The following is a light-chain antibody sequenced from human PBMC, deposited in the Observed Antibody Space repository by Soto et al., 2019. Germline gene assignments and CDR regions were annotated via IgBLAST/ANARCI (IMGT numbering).Light chain of an antibody. Sequence: DIQMTQSPSSLSESVGDRVTITCRASQGINNYLAWYQQKPGKVPKVLIYDVSTLQSGVPSRFSGSGSGTEFTLTISSLQPEDVATYYCQKYNSGLETFGPGTKVDIK. CDR1: QGINNY. CDR2: DVS. CDR3: QKYNSGLET. J-gene: IGKJ3*01. V-gene: IGKV1-27*01.